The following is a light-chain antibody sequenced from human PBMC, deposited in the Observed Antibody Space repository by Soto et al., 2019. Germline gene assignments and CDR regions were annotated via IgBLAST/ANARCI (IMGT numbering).Light chain of an antibody. J-gene: IGLJ1*01. CDR1: SSNIGSYT. CDR2: GNH. Sequence: QSVLTQPPSASGTPGQTVTVSCSGSSSNIGSYTVNWYQQLPGTAPKLVIYGNHQRPSGVPDRFSGSKSGTSASLAISGLQSEDEADYYCAAWDDSLNGSVFGSGTKVTVL. V-gene: IGLV1-44*01. CDR3: AAWDDSLNGSV.